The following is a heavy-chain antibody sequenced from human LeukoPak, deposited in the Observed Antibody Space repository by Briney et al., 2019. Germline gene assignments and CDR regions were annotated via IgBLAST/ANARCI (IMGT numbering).Heavy chain of an antibody. Sequence: PSETLSLTCSVSGGSISSSSNYYWGWIRQPPGKGLEWIGSIYYSGSTYYNTSLKSRVTISVDTSKNQFSLKLSSVTAADTAVYYCAIGYSGYDGIDYWGQGTLVTVSS. CDR3: AIGYSGYDGIDY. CDR1: GGSISSSSNYY. V-gene: IGHV4-39*07. J-gene: IGHJ4*02. D-gene: IGHD5-12*01. CDR2: IYYSGST.